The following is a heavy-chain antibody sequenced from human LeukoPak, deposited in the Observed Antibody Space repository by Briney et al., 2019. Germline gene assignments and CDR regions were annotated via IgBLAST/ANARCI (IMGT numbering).Heavy chain of an antibody. CDR1: GYTFTSYG. D-gene: IGHD6-19*01. J-gene: IGHJ4*02. CDR2: INPNSGGT. V-gene: IGHV1-2*02. Sequence: ASVKVSCKASGYTFTSYGISWVRQAPGQGLEWMGWINPNSGGTNYAQKFQGRVTMTRDTSISTAYMELSRLRSDDTAVYYCARGLAVAGTIWGQGTLVTVSS. CDR3: ARGLAVAGTI.